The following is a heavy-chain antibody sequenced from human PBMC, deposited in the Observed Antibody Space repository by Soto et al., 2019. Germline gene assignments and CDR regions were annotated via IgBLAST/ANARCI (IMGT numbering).Heavy chain of an antibody. Sequence: SETLSLTCAVYGGSFSGYYWSWIHQPPGKGLEWIGEINHSGSTNYNPSLKSRVTISVDTSKNQFSLKLSSVTAADTAVYYCARGRGIAARPGYYFDYWGQGTLVTVSS. CDR2: INHSGST. V-gene: IGHV4-34*01. CDR3: ARGRGIAARPGYYFDY. J-gene: IGHJ4*02. D-gene: IGHD6-6*01. CDR1: GGSFSGYY.